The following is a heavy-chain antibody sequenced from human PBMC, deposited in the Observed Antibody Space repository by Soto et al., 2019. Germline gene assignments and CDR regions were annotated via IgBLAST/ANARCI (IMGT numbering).Heavy chain of an antibody. V-gene: IGHV4-61*01. J-gene: IGHJ5*02. D-gene: IGHD6-19*01. CDR1: GGSVSSGSYC. CDR2: IYHSGST. Sequence: QVQLQESGPGLVKPSETLSLTCTVSGGSVSSGSYCWGWIRQPPGKGLEWIGYIYHSGSTNYNPSLQSRVTISVDTSKNQFSLSLTSVTAADTAVYYCARLSAAWFDPWGQGTLVTVAS. CDR3: ARLSAAWFDP.